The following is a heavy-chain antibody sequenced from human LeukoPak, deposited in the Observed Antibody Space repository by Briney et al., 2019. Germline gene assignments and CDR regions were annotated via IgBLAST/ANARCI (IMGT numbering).Heavy chain of an antibody. Sequence: ASVKVSCKASGYTFTGYYMHWVRQATGQGLEWMGWMNPNSGNTGYAQKFQGRVTMTRNTSISTAYMELSSLRSEDTAVYYCAVDSSGYVGWGQGTLVTVSS. J-gene: IGHJ4*02. V-gene: IGHV1-8*02. CDR3: AVDSSGYVG. CDR2: MNPNSGNT. CDR1: GYTFTGYY. D-gene: IGHD3-22*01.